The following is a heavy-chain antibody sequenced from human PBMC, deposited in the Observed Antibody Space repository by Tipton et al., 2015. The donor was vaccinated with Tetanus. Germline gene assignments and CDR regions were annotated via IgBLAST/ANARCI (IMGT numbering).Heavy chain of an antibody. CDR2: IFYSGNT. CDR1: GSSISTYY. D-gene: IGHD6-25*01. CDR3: ARMQRYGMDV. J-gene: IGHJ6*02. Sequence: GLVKPSETLSLTCTVSGSSISTYYWSWIRQPPGKGLEWIGYIFYSGNTNYNPSLKTRVTISVDTSKNQFSLNLSSVTAADTAVYYCARMQRYGMDVWGQGTTVTVSS. V-gene: IGHV4-59*01.